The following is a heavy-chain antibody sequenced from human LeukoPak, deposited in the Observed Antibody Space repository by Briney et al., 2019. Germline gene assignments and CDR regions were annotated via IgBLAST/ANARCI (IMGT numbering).Heavy chain of an antibody. Sequence: ASVKVSCKASGYTFTSYGISWVRQAPGQGLEWMGWFSAYNGNTNYAQKLQGRVTMTTDTSTSTAYMELRSLRSDDTAVYYCARGYCSSTSCQSPYNWFDPWGQGTLVTVSS. CDR2: FSAYNGNT. CDR3: ARGYCSSTSCQSPYNWFDP. V-gene: IGHV1-18*01. D-gene: IGHD2-2*01. CDR1: GYTFTSYG. J-gene: IGHJ5*02.